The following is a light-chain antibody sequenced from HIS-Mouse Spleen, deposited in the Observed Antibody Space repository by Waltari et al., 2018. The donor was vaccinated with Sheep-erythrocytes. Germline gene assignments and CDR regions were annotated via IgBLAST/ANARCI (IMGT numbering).Light chain of an antibody. CDR3: CSYAGSSTWV. J-gene: IGLJ3*02. CDR2: EGS. V-gene: IGLV2-23*01. CDR1: SSDVGIYNL. Sequence: QSALTQPASVSWSPGQSITISCTGTSSDVGIYNLVSWYQQHPGKAPKLMMYEGSKRPSGVSNRFSGSKSGNTASLTISGLQAEDEADYYCCSYAGSSTWVFGGGTKLTVL.